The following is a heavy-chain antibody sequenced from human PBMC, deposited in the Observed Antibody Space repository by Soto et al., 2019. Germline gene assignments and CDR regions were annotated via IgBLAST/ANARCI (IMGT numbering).Heavy chain of an antibody. V-gene: IGHV3-23*01. CDR1: GFPFSTYA. J-gene: IGHJ3*02. CDR2: IRGSGSTT. CDR3: AKQSWGHAFYT. Sequence: GGSLRLSCAASGFPFSTYAMSWVRQAPGRGLEWVSAIRGSGSTTYYADSVKGRFTISRDNSKSTLSLQMNSLRGEDMAIYYCAKQSWGHAFYTWGQGTMVTVSS. D-gene: IGHD7-27*01.